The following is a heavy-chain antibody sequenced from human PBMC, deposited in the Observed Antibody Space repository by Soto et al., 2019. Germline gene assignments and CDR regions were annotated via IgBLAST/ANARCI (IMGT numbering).Heavy chain of an antibody. V-gene: IGHV3-48*01. J-gene: IGHJ4*02. Sequence: PGGSLRLSCAASGYIFSSYSMNWVRQAPGKGLEWVSYISSSRSTIYYADSVRGRFTISRDNAKNSMYLQMNSLRAEDTAVYYCARARSTGIGFALEYWGQGTLVTVSS. CDR2: ISSSRSTI. CDR3: ARARSTGIGFALEY. D-gene: IGHD3-10*01. CDR1: GYIFSSYS.